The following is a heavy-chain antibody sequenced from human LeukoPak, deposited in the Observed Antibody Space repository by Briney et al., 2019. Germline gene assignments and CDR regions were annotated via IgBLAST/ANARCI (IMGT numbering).Heavy chain of an antibody. CDR2: IYYSGST. CDR1: GGSISSYY. D-gene: IGHD3-22*01. CDR3: ARGLGYYDSSAPLGY. Sequence: SETLSLTCTVSGGSISSYYWSWIRQPPGKGLEWIGYIYYSGSTNYNPSLKSRVTISVDTSKNQFSLKLSPVTAADTAVYYCARGLGYYDSSAPLGYWGQGTLVTVSS. J-gene: IGHJ4*02. V-gene: IGHV4-59*01.